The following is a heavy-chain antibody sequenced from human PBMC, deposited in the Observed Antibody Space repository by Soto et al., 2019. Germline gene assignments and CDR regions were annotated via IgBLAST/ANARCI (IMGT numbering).Heavy chain of an antibody. Sequence: SVKVSCKASGGTFSSYAISWARQAPGQGLEWMGGMIPMFGTANYAQKFQGRVTITADESTSTTYMELSSLRYEDTAVYYCARARTYSRSWYGYWGQGTLVTVSS. V-gene: IGHV1-69*13. CDR1: GGTFSSYA. D-gene: IGHD6-13*01. J-gene: IGHJ4*02. CDR2: MIPMFGTA. CDR3: ARARTYSRSWYGY.